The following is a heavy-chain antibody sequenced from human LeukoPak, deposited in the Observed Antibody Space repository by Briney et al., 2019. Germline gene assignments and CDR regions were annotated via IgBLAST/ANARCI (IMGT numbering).Heavy chain of an antibody. Sequence: ASVKVSCKASGYTFTSYDINWVRQATGQGLEWMGWMNPNSGNTGYAQKFQGRVTMTRNTSISTAYMELSSLRSEDTAVYYCARGPHYDYVWGSYRPNWFDPWGQGTLVTVSP. CDR1: GYTFTSYD. D-gene: IGHD3-16*02. V-gene: IGHV1-8*01. J-gene: IGHJ5*02. CDR2: MNPNSGNT. CDR3: ARGPHYDYVWGSYRPNWFDP.